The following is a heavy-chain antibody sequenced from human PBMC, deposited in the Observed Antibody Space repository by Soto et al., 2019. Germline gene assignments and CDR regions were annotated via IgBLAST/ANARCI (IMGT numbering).Heavy chain of an antibody. CDR3: AKGGDYDLHFDS. V-gene: IGHV3-23*01. D-gene: IGHD2-21*02. CDR2: IRGAGDSP. CDR1: GFNFRSTA. Sequence: EVQLLESGGGLVQPGGSLGLSCAASGFNFRSTAMSWVRQPPGKGLEWVSAIRGAGDSPFYADSVKGRFTISRDNSKNMLYLYINSLRAEDTAMYYCAKGGDYDLHFDSWGQGTPVTVSS. J-gene: IGHJ4*02.